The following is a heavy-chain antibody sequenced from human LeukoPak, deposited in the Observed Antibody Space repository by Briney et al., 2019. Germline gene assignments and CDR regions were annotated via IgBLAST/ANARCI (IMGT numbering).Heavy chain of an antibody. V-gene: IGHV4-59*08. D-gene: IGHD2-21*01. CDR3: ARHRFASPLDS. CDR2: ISYTGIA. J-gene: IGHJ4*02. CDR1: GGSISGYY. Sequence: RSSETLSLTCTVSGGSISGYYWSWIRQPPGKGLEWIGYISYTGIANYNPSLKSRVTISLDTSKNQFSLKLSSVTAADTAVYYCARHRFASPLDSWGQGTLVTVSS.